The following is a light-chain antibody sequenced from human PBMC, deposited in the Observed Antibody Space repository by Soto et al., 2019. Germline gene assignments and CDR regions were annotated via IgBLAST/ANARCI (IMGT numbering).Light chain of an antibody. CDR2: EVS. V-gene: IGLV2-14*01. J-gene: IGLJ3*02. CDR3: SSFTSINTWV. CDR1: SSDVGGYNY. Sequence: QSALTQPASVSGSPGQSIPISCTGTSSDVGGYNYVSWYQQHPGKAPKLMIYEVSNRPSGVYNRFSGSKSGNTASLTISGLQAEDEADYYCSSFTSINTWVFGGGTKVTVL.